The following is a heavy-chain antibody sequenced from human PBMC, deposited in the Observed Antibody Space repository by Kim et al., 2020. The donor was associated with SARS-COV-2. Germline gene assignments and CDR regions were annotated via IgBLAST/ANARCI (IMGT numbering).Heavy chain of an antibody. CDR3: ARDLEVRNLYYYGMDV. Sequence: GGSLRLSCAASGFTFSSYSMHWVRQAPGKGLEWVAVISYDGSNKYYVDSVKGRFTISRDNSKNTLYLQMNSLRAEDTAVYYCARDLEVRNLYYYGMDVWGQGTTVTVSS. V-gene: IGHV3-30*04. CDR1: GFTFSSYS. J-gene: IGHJ6*02. CDR2: ISYDGSNK.